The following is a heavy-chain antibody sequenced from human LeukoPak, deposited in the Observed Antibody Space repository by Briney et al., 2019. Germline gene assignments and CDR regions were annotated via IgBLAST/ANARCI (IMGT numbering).Heavy chain of an antibody. CDR1: GGSISSGDYY. V-gene: IGHV4-30-4*01. D-gene: IGHD3-22*01. CDR2: IYYSGST. CDR3: ARDYYDSSGNDWFDP. Sequence: PSETLSLTCTVSGGSISSGDYYWSWIRQPPGKGLEWIGYIYYSGSTYYNPSLKSRVTISVDTSKNQFSLKLSSVTAADTAVYYCARDYYDSSGNDWFDPWGQGTLVTVSS. J-gene: IGHJ5*02.